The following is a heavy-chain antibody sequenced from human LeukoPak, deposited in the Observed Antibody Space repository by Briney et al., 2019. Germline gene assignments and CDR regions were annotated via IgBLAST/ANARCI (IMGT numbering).Heavy chain of an antibody. Sequence: PETLSLTCAVYGGSFSGYYWSWIRQPPGKGLEWIGEINHSGSTNYNPSLKSRVTISVDTSKNQFSLKLSSVTAADTAVYYCARVSGYENGYCSGGSCSSFDYWGQGTLVTVSS. CDR1: GGSFSGYY. J-gene: IGHJ4*02. CDR3: ARVSGYENGYCSGGSCSSFDY. D-gene: IGHD2-15*01. V-gene: IGHV4-34*01. CDR2: INHSGST.